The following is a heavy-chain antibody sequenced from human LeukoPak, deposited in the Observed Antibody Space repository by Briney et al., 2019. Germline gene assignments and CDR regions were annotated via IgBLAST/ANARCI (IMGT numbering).Heavy chain of an antibody. CDR3: ARDLTLITMIVGYYFDY. J-gene: IGHJ4*02. V-gene: IGHV1-2*02. CDR1: GYTFTGYY. CDR2: INPNSGGT. D-gene: IGHD3-22*01. Sequence: GASMKVSCKASGYTFTGYYMHWVRQAPGQGLEWMGWINPNSGGTNYAQKFQGRVTMTRDTSISTAYMELSRLRSDDTAVYYCARDLTLITMIVGYYFDYWGQGTLVTVSS.